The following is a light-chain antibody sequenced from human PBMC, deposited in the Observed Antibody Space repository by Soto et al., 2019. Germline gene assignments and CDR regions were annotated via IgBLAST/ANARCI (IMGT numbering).Light chain of an antibody. V-gene: IGKV3-20*01. CDR1: HSVDNNY. J-gene: IGKJ5*01. Sequence: EIVLTQSPGTLSLSPGEEATLSCRASHSVDNNYLAWYQQKPGQTPRLIIYGASGRADGIPHRFSGSGFGTDFTLTISKVEPEDFAVYYCQQYGTPRSVTFGQGTRLDI. CDR2: GAS. CDR3: QQYGTPRSVT.